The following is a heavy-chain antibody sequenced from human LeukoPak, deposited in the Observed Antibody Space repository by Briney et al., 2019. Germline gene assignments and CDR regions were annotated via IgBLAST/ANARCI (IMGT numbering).Heavy chain of an antibody. Sequence: AGGSLRLSCAASGFTFSNAWMSWDRQDPGKGLEWVGRIKSKTDGGTTDYAAPAKGRFTISRDDSKNTLYLQMNSLRAEDTGVYCCARGDTQSKYRQFDSWGQGSLVIVSS. D-gene: IGHD1-26*01. V-gene: IGHV3-15*01. J-gene: IGHJ4*02. CDR3: ARGDTQSKYRQFDS. CDR1: GFTFSNAW. CDR2: IKSKTDGGTT.